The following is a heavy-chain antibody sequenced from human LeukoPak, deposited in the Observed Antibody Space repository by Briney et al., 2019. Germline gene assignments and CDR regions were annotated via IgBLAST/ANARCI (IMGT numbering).Heavy chain of an antibody. V-gene: IGHV3-9*01. J-gene: IGHJ6*02. Sequence: PGRSLRLSCAASGFTFDDYAMHWVRQAPGKGLEWVSGISWNSGSIGYADSVKGRFTISRDNAKNSLYLQMNSLRAEDTALYYCAKDGVGKYYYYGMDVWGQGTTVTVSS. D-gene: IGHD2-15*01. CDR3: AKDGVGKYYYYGMDV. CDR2: ISWNSGSI. CDR1: GFTFDDYA.